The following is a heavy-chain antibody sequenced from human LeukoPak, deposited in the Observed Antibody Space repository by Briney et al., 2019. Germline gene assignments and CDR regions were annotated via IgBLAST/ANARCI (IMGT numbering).Heavy chain of an antibody. CDR2: IYTRGST. Sequence: SETLSLTCTVSGGSIGTDSFYWSWIRQPAGKGLEWIGRIYTRGSTNYNPALESRATIFVDTSKNQFSLKLSSVTAADTAVYYCARVQYCSGGSCYFPFDYWGQGTLVTVSS. CDR3: ARVQYCSGGSCYFPFDY. J-gene: IGHJ4*02. D-gene: IGHD2-15*01. V-gene: IGHV4-61*02. CDR1: GGSIGTDSFY.